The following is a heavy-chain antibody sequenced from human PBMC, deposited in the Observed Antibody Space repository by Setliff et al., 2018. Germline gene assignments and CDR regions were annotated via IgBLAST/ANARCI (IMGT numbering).Heavy chain of an antibody. Sequence: GGSLRLSCAASGFTFTAYIMNWVRQAPGQGLEWVASIDTSSYWIYYADSVKGRFAISRANAENSLYLQMNSLRAEDTAVYYSARSVRCGSTHCYPYDYWGQGTLVTVSS. CDR1: GFTFTAYI. CDR3: ARSVRCGSTHCYPYDY. J-gene: IGHJ4*02. D-gene: IGHD2-2*01. CDR2: IDTSSYWI. V-gene: IGHV3-21*01.